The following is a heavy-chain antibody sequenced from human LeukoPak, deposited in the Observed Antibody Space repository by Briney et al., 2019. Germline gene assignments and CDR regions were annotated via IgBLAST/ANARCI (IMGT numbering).Heavy chain of an antibody. Sequence: PGGSLRLSCAASGFTFSSYAMSWVRQAPGKGLEWVSAISGSGGSTYYADSVKGRFTIPRDNSKNTLYLQMNSLRAEDTAVYYCAKVSRGSDWYYYDSSGYYYFDYWGQGTLVTVSS. D-gene: IGHD3-22*01. J-gene: IGHJ4*02. CDR1: GFTFSSYA. V-gene: IGHV3-23*01. CDR3: AKVSRGSDWYYYDSSGYYYFDY. CDR2: ISGSGGST.